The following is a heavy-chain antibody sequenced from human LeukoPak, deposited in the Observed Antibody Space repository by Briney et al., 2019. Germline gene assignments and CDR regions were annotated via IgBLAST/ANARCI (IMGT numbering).Heavy chain of an antibody. V-gene: IGHV3-73*01. Sequence: GGSLRLSCAASGFTFSASAMHWVRQASGKGLEWVGRIRNKANDYATLYAASVKGRFTISRDDPTNMAYLQMNSLNTEDTAMYYCTRHGNGDDTSGYTDYWGQGTLVTVSS. CDR2: IRNKANDYAT. CDR1: GFTFSASA. CDR3: TRHGNGDDTSGYTDY. J-gene: IGHJ4*02. D-gene: IGHD3-22*01.